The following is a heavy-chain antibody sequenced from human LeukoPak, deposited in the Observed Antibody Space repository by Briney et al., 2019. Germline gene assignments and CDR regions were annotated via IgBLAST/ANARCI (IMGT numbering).Heavy chain of an antibody. V-gene: IGHV3-21*01. D-gene: IGHD3-10*02. CDR3: AELGITMIGGV. CDR2: ISSSSSYI. CDR1: GFTFSSYS. Sequence: GGSLRLSCAASGFTFSSYSMNWVRQAPGKGLEWVSSISSSSSYIYYADSVKGRFTISRDNSKNSLYLQMNSLRAEDTAVYYCAELGITMIGGVWGKGTTVTISS. J-gene: IGHJ6*04.